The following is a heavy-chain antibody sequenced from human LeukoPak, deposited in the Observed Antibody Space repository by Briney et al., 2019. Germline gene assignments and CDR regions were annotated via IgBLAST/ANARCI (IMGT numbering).Heavy chain of an antibody. CDR3: ARRGSYLPFDY. Sequence: SETLSLTCTVSGGSISSSSYFWGWIRQPPGKGLEWIGRLSYSGITYYNPSLKSRVTISVDTSKNQFSMKLSSVTAADTAVYYCARRGSYLPFDYWGQGTLITVSS. J-gene: IGHJ4*02. CDR2: LSYSGIT. V-gene: IGHV4-39*01. CDR1: GGSISSSSYF. D-gene: IGHD1-26*01.